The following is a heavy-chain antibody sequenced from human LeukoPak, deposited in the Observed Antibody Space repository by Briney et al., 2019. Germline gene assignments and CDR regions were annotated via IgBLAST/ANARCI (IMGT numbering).Heavy chain of an antibody. Sequence: GGSLRLSCAASGFTFSSYWMSWVRQAPGKGLEWVANIKEDGSEKSYVDSVKGRFTISRDNAENSLYLQMNSLRAEDTAVYYCATQSDCSGGSCYRKYYLDNWGQGTLVTVSS. D-gene: IGHD2-15*01. CDR1: GFTFSSYW. J-gene: IGHJ4*02. CDR3: ATQSDCSGGSCYRKYYLDN. CDR2: IKEDGSEK. V-gene: IGHV3-7*02.